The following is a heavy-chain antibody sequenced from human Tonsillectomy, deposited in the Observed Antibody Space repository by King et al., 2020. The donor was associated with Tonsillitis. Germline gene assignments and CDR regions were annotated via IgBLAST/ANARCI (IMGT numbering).Heavy chain of an antibody. CDR2: IDQDGSEG. J-gene: IGHJ4*02. D-gene: IGHD3-3*01. CDR3: SSVWSGYFDY. V-gene: IGHV3-7*01. CDR1: GFTFSNYW. Sequence: VQLVESGGGLVQPGGSLRLSCAASGFTFSNYWMSWVRQAPGKGLEWVANIDQDGSEGFYVDSVKGRFTISKDITKHSLYLQMNSLRSEDTSVYYCSSVWSGYFDYWGEGTLVTVSS.